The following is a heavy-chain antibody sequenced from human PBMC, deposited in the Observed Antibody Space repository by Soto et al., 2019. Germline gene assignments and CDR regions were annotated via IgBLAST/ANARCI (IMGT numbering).Heavy chain of an antibody. D-gene: IGHD6-19*01. CDR1: GFTFSSYA. J-gene: IGHJ6*02. V-gene: IGHV3-23*01. Sequence: EVQLLESGGGLVQPGGSLRLSCAASGFTFSSYAMSWVRQAPGKGLEWVSAISGRGGSTYYADSAKGRFTISRDNSKNTLYLQMNSQRAEDTAVYYCAKIPQAVAGTLGRANYYYYGMDVWGQGTTVTVSS. CDR3: AKIPQAVAGTLGRANYYYYGMDV. CDR2: ISGRGGST.